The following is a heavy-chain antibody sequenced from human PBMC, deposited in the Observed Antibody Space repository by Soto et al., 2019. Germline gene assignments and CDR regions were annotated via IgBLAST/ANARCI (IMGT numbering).Heavy chain of an antibody. V-gene: IGHV3-30*18. D-gene: IGHD3-10*02. CDR3: AKAVDISVRGVPPSDY. J-gene: IGHJ4*02. CDR1: GFTFSSYG. Sequence: GGSLRLSCAASGFTFSSYGMHWVRQAPGKGLEWVAVISYDGSNKYYADSVKGRFTISRDNSQNTLYLQMNSLRPEDTAVYYCAKAVDISVRGVPPSDYWGQGTLVTVSS. CDR2: ISYDGSNK.